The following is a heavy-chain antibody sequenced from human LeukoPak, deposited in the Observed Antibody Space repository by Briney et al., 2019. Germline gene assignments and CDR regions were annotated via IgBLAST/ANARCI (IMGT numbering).Heavy chain of an antibody. Sequence: GGSLRLSCAASGFTFSSYSMNWVRQAPGKGLEWVSSISSSSSYIYYADSVKGRFTISRDNAKNSLYLQMNSLRAGDTAVYYCARAHGDWFDPWGQGTLVTVSP. CDR2: ISSSSSYI. CDR1: GFTFSSYS. CDR3: ARAHGDWFDP. J-gene: IGHJ5*02. D-gene: IGHD3-10*01. V-gene: IGHV3-21*01.